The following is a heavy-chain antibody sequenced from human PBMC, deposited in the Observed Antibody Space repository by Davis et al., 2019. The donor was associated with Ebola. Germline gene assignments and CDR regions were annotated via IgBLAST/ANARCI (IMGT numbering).Heavy chain of an antibody. CDR3: ARTLYVSSRADV. J-gene: IGHJ6*04. CDR1: GGSNITYY. V-gene: IGHV4-34*01. CDR2: INHSGST. D-gene: IGHD6-6*01. Sequence: SETLSLTCTVSGGSNITYYWIWIRQPAGKGLEWIGEINHSGSTNYNPSLKSRVTISVDTSKNQFSLKLSSVTAADTAVYYCARTLYVSSRADVWGRGTTVTVSS.